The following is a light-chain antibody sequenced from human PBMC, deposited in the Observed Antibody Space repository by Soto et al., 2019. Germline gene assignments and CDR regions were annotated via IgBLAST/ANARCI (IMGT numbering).Light chain of an antibody. CDR2: WAS. CDR3: HQDYNTPYT. Sequence: DIVMTQSPDFLAGSLGERATITCKSSQNVLYRSSNKSYLAWYQQRPGQPPRLLLYWASTRESGVPDRFIGSGSETDFTLTISSLQAGDEAIYHGHQDYNTPYTVGQGTTLEIK. V-gene: IGKV4-1*01. J-gene: IGKJ2*01. CDR1: QNVLYRSSNKSY.